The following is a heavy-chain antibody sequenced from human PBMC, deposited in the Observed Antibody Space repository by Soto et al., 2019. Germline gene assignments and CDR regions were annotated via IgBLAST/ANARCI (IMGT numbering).Heavy chain of an antibody. CDR3: ARDQGSHPGD. Sequence: QVQLRESGPGLVRPSGTVSLTCAVSGLSISSGDWWSWVRQPPGKGLEWIGEIHHSGSANYNPSLKSRVTLSVVPSKDLFSLTLISVTAADTAFYYCARDQGSHPGDWGQGTLVSVSS. D-gene: IGHD6-13*01. CDR2: IHHSGSA. V-gene: IGHV4-4*02. J-gene: IGHJ4*02. CDR1: GLSISSGDW.